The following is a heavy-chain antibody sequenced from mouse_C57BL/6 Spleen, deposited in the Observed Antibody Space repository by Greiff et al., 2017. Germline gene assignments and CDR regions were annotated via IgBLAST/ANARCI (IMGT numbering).Heavy chain of an antibody. V-gene: IGHV1-82*01. CDR1: GYAFSSSW. J-gene: IGHJ2*01. Sequence: QVQLKESGPELVKPGASVKISCKASGYAFSSSWMNWVKQRPGKGLEWIGRIYPGNGDTNYNGKFKGKATLTADKSSSTAYMQLSSLTSEDSAVYFCARGDVYWGQGTTLTVSS. CDR3: ARGDVY. D-gene: IGHD3-3*01. CDR2: IYPGNGDT.